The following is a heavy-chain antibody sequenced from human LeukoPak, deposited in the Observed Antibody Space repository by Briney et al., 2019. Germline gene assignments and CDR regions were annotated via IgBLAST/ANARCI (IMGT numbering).Heavy chain of an antibody. V-gene: IGHV3-30*18. Sequence: PGGSLRLSCAASGFTFSNAWMSWVRQAPGKGLEWVAVISYDGSSKYYADSVKGRFTISRDNSKNTLYLQMNSLRAEDTAVYHCAKDRENYNGASFYYFDYWGQGTLVTVSS. CDR2: ISYDGSSK. D-gene: IGHD1-14*01. CDR1: GFTFSNAW. J-gene: IGHJ4*02. CDR3: AKDRENYNGASFYYFDY.